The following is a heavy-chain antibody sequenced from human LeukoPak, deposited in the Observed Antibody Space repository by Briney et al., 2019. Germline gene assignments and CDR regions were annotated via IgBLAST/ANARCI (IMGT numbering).Heavy chain of an antibody. V-gene: IGHV4-39*01. Sequence: PLETLSLTCTVSGGSISSSSYYWGWIRQPPGKGLEWIGSIYYSGSTYYNPSLKSRVTISVDTSKNQFSLKLSSVTAADTAVYYCARRITGTTSDSFDYWGQGTLVTVSS. CDR2: IYYSGST. CDR1: GGSISSSSYY. D-gene: IGHD1-20*01. J-gene: IGHJ4*02. CDR3: ARRITGTTSDSFDY.